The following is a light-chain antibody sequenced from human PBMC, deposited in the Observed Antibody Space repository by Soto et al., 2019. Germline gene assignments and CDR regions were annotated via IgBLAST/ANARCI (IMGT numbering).Light chain of an antibody. V-gene: IGLV1-47*01. CDR2: RND. CDR3: AKWDDSLRVYV. Sequence: QSVLPQPPSASGTPGQRVTISCSTSNSRSGSNYVYWYQQLPGAAPKLLIYRNDQRPSGVPDRFSGFKSGTSASLAISGLRSEDEGDYFCAKWDDSLRVYVFGSGTKLTVL. J-gene: IGLJ1*01. CDR1: NSRSGSNY.